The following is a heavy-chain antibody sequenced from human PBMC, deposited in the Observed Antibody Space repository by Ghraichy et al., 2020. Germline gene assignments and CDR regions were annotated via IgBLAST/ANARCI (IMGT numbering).Heavy chain of an antibody. V-gene: IGHV3-21*01. CDR2: ISSSSSYI. CDR3: ARDKYDFWSGYSPYYGMDV. CDR1: GFTFSSYS. D-gene: IGHD3-3*01. Sequence: GGSLRLSCAASGFTFSSYSMNWVRQAPGKGLEWVSSISSSSSYIYYADSVKGRFTISRDNAKNSLYLQMNSLRAEDTAVYYCARDKYDFWSGYSPYYGMDVWGQGTTVTVSS. J-gene: IGHJ6*02.